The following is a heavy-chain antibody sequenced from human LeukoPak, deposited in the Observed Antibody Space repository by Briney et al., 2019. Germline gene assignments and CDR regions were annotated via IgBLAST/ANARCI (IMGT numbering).Heavy chain of an antibody. CDR3: AGNIAARLDY. J-gene: IGHJ4*02. V-gene: IGHV4-61*01. CDR2: IHHTGST. Sequence: SETLSLTCTVSGGSVSSGSFYWSWIRQPPGKGLEWIAFIHHTGSTTYNPSLRSRVTISLDTSKNQFSLKLSSVTAADTAVYYCAGNIAARLDYWGQGTLVTVSS. CDR1: GGSVSSGSFY. D-gene: IGHD6-6*01.